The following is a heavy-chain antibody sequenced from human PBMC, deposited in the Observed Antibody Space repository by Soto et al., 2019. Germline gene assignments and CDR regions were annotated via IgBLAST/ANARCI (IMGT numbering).Heavy chain of an antibody. J-gene: IGHJ5*02. V-gene: IGHV1-69*12. CDR2: IVPMFGTA. Sequence: QVQLVQSGAEVKEPGSSVNVSCKTSGGTFGNTAVTWVRQAPGQGLEWIGGIVPMFGTANYAQKFRGRVTITADESASTAYMAVSSPSSDYTAVYYWATDGYPGYSFWSGPLGGGRFDPWGQGTLVTVSS. CDR3: ATDGYPGYSFWSGPLGGGRFDP. CDR1: GGTFGNTA. D-gene: IGHD3-3*01.